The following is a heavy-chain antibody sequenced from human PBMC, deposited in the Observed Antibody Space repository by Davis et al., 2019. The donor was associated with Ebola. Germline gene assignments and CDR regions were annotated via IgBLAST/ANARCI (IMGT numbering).Heavy chain of an antibody. CDR1: GFTFSSYS. J-gene: IGHJ6*02. V-gene: IGHV3-48*01. CDR2: ISSSSSTI. Sequence: GGSLRLSCAASGFTFSSYSMNWVRQAPGKGLEWVSYISSSSSTIYYADSVKGRFTISRDNAKNSLYLQMNSLRVEDTAVYYCARAGVWYGMDVWGQGTTVTVSS. D-gene: IGHD3-16*01. CDR3: ARAGVWYGMDV.